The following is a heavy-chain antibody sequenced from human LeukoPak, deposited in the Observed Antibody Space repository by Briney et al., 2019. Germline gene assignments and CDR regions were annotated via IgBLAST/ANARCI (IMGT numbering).Heavy chain of an antibody. CDR2: ISGSGGST. CDR3: AKVAQGVFYGDSGPFDY. Sequence: GSLRLSCAASGFTFSSYGMSWVRQAPGKGLEWVSAISGSGGSTYYADSVKGRFTISRDNSKNTLYLQMNSLRAEDTAVYYCAKVAQGVFYGDSGPFDYWGQGTLVTVSS. V-gene: IGHV3-23*01. D-gene: IGHD4-17*01. J-gene: IGHJ4*02. CDR1: GFTFSSYG.